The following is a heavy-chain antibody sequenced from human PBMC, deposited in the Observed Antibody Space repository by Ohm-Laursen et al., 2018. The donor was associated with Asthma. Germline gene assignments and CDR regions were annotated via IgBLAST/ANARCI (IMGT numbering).Heavy chain of an antibody. Sequence: SETLSLTCTVSGGSVSSSSYYWGWIRQPPGKGLEWIGSIYYSGSTYYNPSLKSRVTISVDTSKNQFSLKLSSVTAADTAVYYCARAPGGYCSGGSCYGWFDPWDQGTLVTVSS. CDR1: GGSVSSSSYY. V-gene: IGHV4-39*07. CDR3: ARAPGGYCSGGSCYGWFDP. D-gene: IGHD2-15*01. CDR2: IYYSGST. J-gene: IGHJ5*02.